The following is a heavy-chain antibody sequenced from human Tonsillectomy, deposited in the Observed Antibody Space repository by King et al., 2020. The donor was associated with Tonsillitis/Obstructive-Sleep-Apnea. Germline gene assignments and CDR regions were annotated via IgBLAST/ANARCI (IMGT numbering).Heavy chain of an antibody. CDR2: IKHSGST. V-gene: IGHV4-34*01. CDR1: GGSFSSYF. Sequence: VQLQQWGAGLLKSSETLSLTCAVYGGSFSSYFCSWVRQPPGKALEWIGEIKHSGSTNYNPSLKSRVAISVDTSKHQFSLARSTVTAADTAVYYCARVTPTDSVVVSAAIYYYYYMDVWGKGTTVTVSS. D-gene: IGHD2-2*01. CDR3: ARVTPTDSVVVSAAIYYYYYMDV. J-gene: IGHJ6*03.